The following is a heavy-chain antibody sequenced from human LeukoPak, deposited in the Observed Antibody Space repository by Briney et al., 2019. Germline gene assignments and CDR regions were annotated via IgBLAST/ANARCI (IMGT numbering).Heavy chain of an antibody. CDR1: GGSFSGYY. CDR3: ARGIGYYDFWSGYYIFDY. J-gene: IGHJ4*02. D-gene: IGHD3-3*01. V-gene: IGHV4-34*01. CDR2: INHSGST. Sequence: PSETLSLTCAVYGGSFSGYYWSWIRQPPGKGLEWIGEINHSGSTNYNPSLKSRVTISVDTSKNQFSLKLSSVIAADTAVYYCARGIGYYDFWSGYYIFDYWGQGTLVTVSS.